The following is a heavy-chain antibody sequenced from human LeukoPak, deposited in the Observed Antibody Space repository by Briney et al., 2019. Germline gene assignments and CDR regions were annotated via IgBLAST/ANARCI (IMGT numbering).Heavy chain of an antibody. CDR3: ATNSIVVSAAIMAQLYYYLMDV. Sequence: ASVKVSCKASGYTFTGYYMHWVRQAPGQGLEWMGWINPNSGGTNYAQKFRGRVTMTRDTSISTAYRELSRLRSDDTVLYYCATNSIVVSAAIMAQLYYYLMDVSGKGTTVTVSS. CDR2: INPNSGGT. D-gene: IGHD2-2*01. J-gene: IGHJ6*03. CDR1: GYTFTGYY. V-gene: IGHV1-2*02.